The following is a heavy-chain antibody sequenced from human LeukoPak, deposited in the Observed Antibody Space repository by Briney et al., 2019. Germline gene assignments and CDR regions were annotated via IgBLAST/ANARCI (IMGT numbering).Heavy chain of an antibody. D-gene: IGHD3-22*01. CDR3: ARDGPMTSSYYSYTDV. J-gene: IGHJ6*03. CDR1: GFTFSSYA. Sequence: GGSLRLSCAASGFTFSSYAMSWVRQAPGKGLEWVSTISGSGGSTYYADSVKGRFTISRDNSKNTLYLQMNSLRAEDTAVYYCARDGPMTSSYYSYTDVWGKGTTVTVSS. V-gene: IGHV3-23*01. CDR2: ISGSGGST.